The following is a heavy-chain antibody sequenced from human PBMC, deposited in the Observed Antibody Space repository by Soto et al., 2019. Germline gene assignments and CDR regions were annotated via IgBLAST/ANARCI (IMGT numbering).Heavy chain of an antibody. CDR1: GGSISSGGYY. CDR2: IYYSGST. D-gene: IGHD2-15*01. V-gene: IGHV4-31*03. CDR3: AREGEYCSGGSFYSSGMDV. Sequence: SETLSLTCTVSGGSISSGGYYWSWIRQNPGKGLEWIGYIYYSGSTYYNPSLKSRVTISVDTSKNQFSLKLSSVTAADTAVYYCAREGEYCSGGSFYSSGMDVWGQGTTVTVSS. J-gene: IGHJ6*02.